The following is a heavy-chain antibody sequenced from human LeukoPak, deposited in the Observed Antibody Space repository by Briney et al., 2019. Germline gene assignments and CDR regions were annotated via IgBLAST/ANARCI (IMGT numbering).Heavy chain of an antibody. V-gene: IGHV3-21*01. CDR1: GFTFSSYS. Sequence: GGSLRLSCAASGFTFSSYSMNWVLQAPGKGLEWVSSISSSSSYIYYADSVKGRFIISRDNAKNSLYLQMNSLRAEDTAVYYCARVGYSGYDYLCYWGQGTLVTVSS. D-gene: IGHD5-12*01. CDR3: ARVGYSGYDYLCY. CDR2: ISSSSSYI. J-gene: IGHJ4*02.